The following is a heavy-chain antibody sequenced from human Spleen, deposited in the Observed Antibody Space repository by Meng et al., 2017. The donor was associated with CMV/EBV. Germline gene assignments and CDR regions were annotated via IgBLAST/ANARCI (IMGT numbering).Heavy chain of an antibody. CDR1: GFIFSSYA. D-gene: IGHD3-16*01. CDR2: IYSGGST. Sequence: GESLKISCAASGFIFSSYAMHWVRQAPGKGLEWVSVIYSGGSTYYADSVQGRFSISRDNSKNTLYLQMNSLRAEDTAVYYCARDQGGNWFDPWGQGTLVTVSS. J-gene: IGHJ5*02. CDR3: ARDQGGNWFDP. V-gene: IGHV3-53*05.